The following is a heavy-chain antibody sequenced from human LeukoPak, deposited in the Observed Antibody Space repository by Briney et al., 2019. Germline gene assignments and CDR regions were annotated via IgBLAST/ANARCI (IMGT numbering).Heavy chain of an antibody. D-gene: IGHD2-15*01. CDR2: IYYSGST. V-gene: IGHV4-59*08. J-gene: IGHJ3*02. CDR3: ARHCSGGSCYSHDAFDI. Sequence: PSETLSLTCTVSGGSISSYYWSWIRQPPGKGLEWIGYIYYSGSTNYNPSLKSRVTISVDTSKNQFSLKLSPVTAADTAVYYCARHCSGGSCYSHDAFDIWGQGTMVTVSS. CDR1: GGSISSYY.